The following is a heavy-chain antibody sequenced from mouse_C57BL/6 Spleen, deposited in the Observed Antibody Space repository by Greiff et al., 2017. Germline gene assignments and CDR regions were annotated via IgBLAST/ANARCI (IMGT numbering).Heavy chain of an antibody. CDR3: AREEYGNYRNVY. J-gene: IGHJ2*01. D-gene: IGHD2-10*02. Sequence: QVQLQQPGAELVRPGSSVKLSCKASGYTFTSYWMDWVKQRPGQGLEWIGNIYPSDSETHYNQKFKDKATLPVDKSSSTAYMQLSSLTSEDSAVYYCAREEYGNYRNVYWGQGTTLTVSS. CDR1: GYTFTSYW. CDR2: IYPSDSET. V-gene: IGHV1-61*01.